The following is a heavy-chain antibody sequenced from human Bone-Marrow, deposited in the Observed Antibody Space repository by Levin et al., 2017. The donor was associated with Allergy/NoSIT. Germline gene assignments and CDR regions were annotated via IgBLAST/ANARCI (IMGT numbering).Heavy chain of an antibody. Sequence: GESLKISCAASGFTFSSYGMHWVRQAPGKGLEWVAVIWYDGSNKYYADSVKGRFTISRDNSKNTLYLQMNSLRAEDTAVYYCAREDSSGYYYGAFDIWGQGTMVTVSS. J-gene: IGHJ3*02. D-gene: IGHD3-22*01. CDR3: AREDSSGYYYGAFDI. V-gene: IGHV3-33*01. CDR2: IWYDGSNK. CDR1: GFTFSSYG.